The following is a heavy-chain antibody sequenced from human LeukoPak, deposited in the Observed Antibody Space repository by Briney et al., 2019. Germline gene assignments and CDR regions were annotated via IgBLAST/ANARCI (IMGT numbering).Heavy chain of an antibody. CDR3: ASDYYDSSGYLRWAFDI. CDR1: GFTFSSYW. D-gene: IGHD3-22*01. CDR2: IKQDGSDK. Sequence: GGSLRLSCAASGFTFSSYWMSWVRQAPGKGLEWVANIKQDGSDKYYVDSVKGRFTISRDNSKNTLYLQMNSLRAEDTAVYYCASDYYDSSGYLRWAFDIWGQGTMVTVSS. J-gene: IGHJ3*02. V-gene: IGHV3-7*01.